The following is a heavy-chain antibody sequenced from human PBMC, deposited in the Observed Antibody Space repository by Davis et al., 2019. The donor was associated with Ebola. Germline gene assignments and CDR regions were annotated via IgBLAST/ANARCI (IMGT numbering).Heavy chain of an antibody. CDR3: AREDIVVVPAAIGYYYYGMDV. CDR1: GFTFSSHG. Sequence: GGSLRLSCVASGFTFSSHGMHWVRQAPGKGLEWVAVISYDGSNKYYADSVKGRFTISRDNSKNTLYLQMNSLRAEDTAVYYCAREDIVVVPAAIGYYYYGMDVWGQGTTVTVSS. CDR2: ISYDGSNK. J-gene: IGHJ6*02. V-gene: IGHV3-33*05. D-gene: IGHD2-2*02.